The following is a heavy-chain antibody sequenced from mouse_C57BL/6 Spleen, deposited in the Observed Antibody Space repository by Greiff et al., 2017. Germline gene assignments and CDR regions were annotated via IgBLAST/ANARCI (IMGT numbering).Heavy chain of an antibody. Sequence: EVKVVESGGGLVQSGRSLRLSCATSGFTFSDFYMEWVRQAPGKGLEWIAASRNKANDYTTEYSASVKGRFIVSRDTSQSILYLQMNALRAEDTAIYYCARDGWYYGSTVYAMDYWGQGTSVTVSS. CDR2: SRNKANDYTT. V-gene: IGHV7-1*01. CDR1: GFTFSDFY. D-gene: IGHD1-1*01. J-gene: IGHJ4*01. CDR3: ARDGWYYGSTVYAMDY.